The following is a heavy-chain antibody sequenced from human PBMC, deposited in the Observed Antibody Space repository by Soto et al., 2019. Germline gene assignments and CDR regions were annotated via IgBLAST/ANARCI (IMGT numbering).Heavy chain of an antibody. V-gene: IGHV1-3*01. CDR2: INAGNGNT. J-gene: IGHJ4*02. Sequence: GASVKVSCKASGYTFTSYAMHWVRQAPGQRLEWMGWINAGNGNTKYSQKFQGRVTITRDTSASTAYMELSSLRSEDTAVYYCARDWVPWHCSGGSCYSVPFDYWGQGTLVTVSS. CDR1: GYTFTSYA. CDR3: ARDWVPWHCSGGSCYSVPFDY. D-gene: IGHD2-15*01.